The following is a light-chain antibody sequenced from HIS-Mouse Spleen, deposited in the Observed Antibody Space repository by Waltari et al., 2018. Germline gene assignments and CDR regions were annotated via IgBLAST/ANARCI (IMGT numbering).Light chain of an antibody. CDR3: SSYTSSSTLVV. Sequence: QSALTQPASVSGSPGQSITISCPGTSSDVGGYNHVSWYQQHPGKAPKLMIYEVSNRPSGVSNRFSGSKSGNTASLTISGLQAEDEADYYCSSYTSSSTLVVFGTGTKVTVL. CDR2: EVS. J-gene: IGLJ1*01. V-gene: IGLV2-14*01. CDR1: SSDVGGYNH.